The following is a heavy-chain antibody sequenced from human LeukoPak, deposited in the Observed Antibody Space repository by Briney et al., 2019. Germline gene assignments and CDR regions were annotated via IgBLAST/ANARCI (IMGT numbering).Heavy chain of an antibody. Sequence: SETLSPTCTVSGGSISSSSYYWGWIRQPPGKGLEWIGSIYYSGSTYYNPSLKSRVTISVDTSKNQFSLKLSSVTAADTAVYYCAREHCSGGSCYSIYYYYMDVWGKGTTVTVSS. J-gene: IGHJ6*03. V-gene: IGHV4-39*07. CDR1: GGSISSSSYY. D-gene: IGHD2-15*01. CDR2: IYYSGST. CDR3: AREHCSGGSCYSIYYYYMDV.